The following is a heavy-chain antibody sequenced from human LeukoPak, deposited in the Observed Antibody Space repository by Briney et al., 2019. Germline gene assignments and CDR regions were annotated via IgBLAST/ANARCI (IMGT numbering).Heavy chain of an antibody. CDR1: GGSISSSSYY. Sequence: SETLSLTCTVSGGSISSSSYYWGWIRQPPGKGLEWIGSIYYSGSTYHNPSLKSRVTISVDTSKNQFSLKLSSVTAADTAVYYCARAYDFWSGMYYYGMDVWGQGTTVTVSS. CDR2: IYYSGST. CDR3: ARAYDFWSGMYYYGMDV. J-gene: IGHJ6*02. D-gene: IGHD3-3*01. V-gene: IGHV4-39*01.